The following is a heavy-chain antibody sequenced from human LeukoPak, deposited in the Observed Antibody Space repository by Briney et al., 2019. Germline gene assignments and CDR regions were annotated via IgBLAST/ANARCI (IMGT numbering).Heavy chain of an antibody. J-gene: IGHJ3*02. CDR1: GFTVSSNE. CDR2: ISGGST. CDR3: AKVFEYYDFWSGVDAFDI. V-gene: IGHV3-38-3*01. D-gene: IGHD3-3*01. Sequence: GGSLRLSCAASGFTVSSNEMSWVRQAPGKGLEWVSSISGGSTYYADSRKGRFTISRDNSKNTLYLQMNSLRAEDTAVYYCAKVFEYYDFWSGVDAFDIWGQGTMVTVSS.